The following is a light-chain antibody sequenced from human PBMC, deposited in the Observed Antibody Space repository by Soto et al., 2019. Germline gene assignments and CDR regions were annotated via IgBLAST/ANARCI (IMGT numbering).Light chain of an antibody. V-gene: IGLV2-14*03. CDR2: DVI. Sequence: QSALTQPASVSGSPGQSITISCTGTSSDIGGYNYVAWYQQYPGKAPKLIIYDVINRPSGVSHRFSGSKSGNTASLTISGLQAEDEADDCCSSYTSTTAYVFGNGTKLTVL. CDR1: SSDIGGYNY. J-gene: IGLJ1*01. CDR3: SSYTSTTAYV.